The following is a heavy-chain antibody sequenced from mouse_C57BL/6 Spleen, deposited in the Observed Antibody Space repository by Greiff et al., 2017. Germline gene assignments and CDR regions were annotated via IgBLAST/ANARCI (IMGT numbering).Heavy chain of an antibody. CDR3: ARYSNYYAMDY. J-gene: IGHJ4*01. CDR2: IYPGSGST. Sequence: QVQLKESGAELVKPGASVKMSCKASGYTFTSYWITWVKQRPGQGLEWIGDIYPGSGSTNYNEKFKSKATLTVDTSSSTAYMQLSSLTSEDSAVYYCARYSNYYAMDYWGQGTSVTVSS. D-gene: IGHD2-5*01. V-gene: IGHV1-55*01. CDR1: GYTFTSYW.